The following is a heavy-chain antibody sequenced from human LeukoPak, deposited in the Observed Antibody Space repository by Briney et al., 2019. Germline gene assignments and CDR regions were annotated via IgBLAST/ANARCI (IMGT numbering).Heavy chain of an antibody. Sequence: AGGSLRLSCAASGFTFSSYAMSWVRQAPGKGLEWVSAISGSGGSTYYADSVKGRFTISRDNSKNTLYLQMDSLRAEDTAVYYCAKDSSPYYDILTGVYWGQGTLVTVSS. V-gene: IGHV3-23*01. CDR1: GFTFSSYA. CDR3: AKDSSPYYDILTGVY. CDR2: ISGSGGST. J-gene: IGHJ4*02. D-gene: IGHD3-9*01.